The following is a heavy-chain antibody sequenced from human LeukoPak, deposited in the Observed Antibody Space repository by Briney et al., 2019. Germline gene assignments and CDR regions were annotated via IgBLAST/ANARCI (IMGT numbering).Heavy chain of an antibody. D-gene: IGHD2-15*01. V-gene: IGHV3-21*01. J-gene: IGHJ4*02. CDR3: ARDEWGGSCYDL. CDR1: GFTFSTYS. CDR2: ISSSSSYI. Sequence: GGSLRLSCAASGFTFSTYSMNWVRPAPGKGLEWVSSISSSSSYIYYADSVKGRFTISRDNAKNSLYLQMNSLRADDTAVYYCARDEWGGSCYDLWGQGTLVTVSS.